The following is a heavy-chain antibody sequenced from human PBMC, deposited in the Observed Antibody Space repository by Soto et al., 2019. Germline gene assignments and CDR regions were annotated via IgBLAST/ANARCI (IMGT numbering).Heavy chain of an antibody. D-gene: IGHD5-12*01. CDR1: GFTFSGSA. CDR3: TSHTSRVASPVK. V-gene: IGHV3-73*01. Sequence: PWGSLRLSCAASGFTFSGSAMHWVRQASGKGLEWVGRIRSKANSYATAYAASVKGRFTISRDDSKNTAYLQMNSLKTEDTAVYYCTSHTSRVASPVKWGQGTMVTVSS. J-gene: IGHJ3*01. CDR2: IRSKANSYAT.